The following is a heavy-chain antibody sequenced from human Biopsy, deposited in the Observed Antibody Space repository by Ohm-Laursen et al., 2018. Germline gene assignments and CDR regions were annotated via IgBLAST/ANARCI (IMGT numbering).Heavy chain of an antibody. J-gene: IGHJ4*02. CDR2: IKWNSGKI. CDR1: GFNLCDYA. D-gene: IGHD3-10*01. Sequence: SLRLSCAASGFNLCDYAMHWVRQAPGKGLEWVSGIKWNSGKIDYADSVKGRFTISRDNAKNSLYLHMNSLRTEDSAFYYCAKDTGTMVHGVLYQWGQGTQVTVSS. V-gene: IGHV3-9*01. CDR3: AKDTGTMVHGVLYQ.